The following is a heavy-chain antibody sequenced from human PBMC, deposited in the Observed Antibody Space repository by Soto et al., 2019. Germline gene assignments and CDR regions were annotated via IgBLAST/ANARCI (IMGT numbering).Heavy chain of an antibody. D-gene: IGHD6-6*01. CDR2: ISSSSTI. J-gene: IGHJ4*02. CDR3: ARDPEYSSSYFDY. V-gene: IGHV3-48*04. CDR1: GFTFSSYS. Sequence: GGSLRLSCAASGFTFSSYSMNWVRQAPGKGLEWVSYISSSSTIYYADSVKGRFTISRDNAKNSLYLQMNSLRAEDTAVYYCARDPEYSSSYFDYWGQGTLVTVSS.